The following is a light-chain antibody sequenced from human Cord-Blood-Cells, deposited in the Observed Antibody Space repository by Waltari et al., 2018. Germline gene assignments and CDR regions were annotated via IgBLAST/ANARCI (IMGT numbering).Light chain of an antibody. CDR2: AAS. CDR3: QQANSFPLT. J-gene: IGKJ4*01. V-gene: IGKV1-12*01. Sequence: DIQMTQSPSSVSASVGDRVTTTRRASQSISSWLAWYQQKPGKGPKLLIYAASSLQSGVPSRFSGSGSGKDFTLTISSLQPEDFATYYGQQANSFPLTVGGGTKVEIK. CDR1: QSISSW.